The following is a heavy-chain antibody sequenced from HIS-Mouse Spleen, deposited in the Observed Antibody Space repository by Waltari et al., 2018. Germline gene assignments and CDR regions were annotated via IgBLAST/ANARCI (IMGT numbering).Heavy chain of an antibody. J-gene: IGHJ4*02. CDR2: ISYDGSNK. CDR3: AKDKHHAFDY. Sequence: QVQLVESGGGVVQTGRSLRVSCAASGFTFSSYCMPWVRQAPGKGLEWVAVISYDGSNKYYADSVKGRFTISRDNSKNTLYLQMNSLRAEDTAVYYCAKDKHHAFDYWGQGTLVTVSS. V-gene: IGHV3-30*18. CDR1: GFTFSSYC.